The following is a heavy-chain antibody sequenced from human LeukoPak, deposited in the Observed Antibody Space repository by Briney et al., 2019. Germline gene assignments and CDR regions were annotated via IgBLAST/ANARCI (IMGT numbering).Heavy chain of an antibody. CDR2: IYHSGST. D-gene: IGHD5-18*01. Sequence: WVRQMPGEGLEWVGYIYHSGSTYYNPSLKSRVTISVDKSKNQFSLKLSSVTAADTAVYYCARDAMVNFDYWGQGTLVTVSS. V-gene: IGHV4-30-2*01. J-gene: IGHJ4*02. CDR3: ARDAMVNFDY.